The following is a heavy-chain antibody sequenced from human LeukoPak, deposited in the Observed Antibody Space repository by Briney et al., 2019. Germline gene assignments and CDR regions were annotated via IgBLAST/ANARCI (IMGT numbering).Heavy chain of an antibody. D-gene: IGHD6-19*01. CDR1: GFTFSSYS. J-gene: IGHJ4*02. V-gene: IGHV3-21*01. CDR3: ARGVRLYSSGWYVGGN. CDR2: ISGSNSYI. Sequence: GGSLRLSCAASGFTFSSYSMNWVRQAPGKGLEWVSSISGSNSYIYYADSMKGRFTISRDNAKNSLYLQMNSLRAEDTAVYYCARGVRLYSSGWYVGGNWGQGTLVTVSS.